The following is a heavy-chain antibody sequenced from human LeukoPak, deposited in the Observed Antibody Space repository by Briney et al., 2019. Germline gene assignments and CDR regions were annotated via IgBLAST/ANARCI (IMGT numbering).Heavy chain of an antibody. J-gene: IGHJ4*02. CDR2: IYYSGST. V-gene: IGHV4-59*08. D-gene: IGHD6-13*01. Sequence: SVTLSLTCTVSGGSISSYYWSWIRQPPGKGLEWIGYIYYSGSTNYNPSLKSRVTISVDTSKNQFSLKLSSVTAADTAVYYCARLTAAAAFWGQGTLVTVSS. CDR1: GGSISSYY. CDR3: ARLTAAAAF.